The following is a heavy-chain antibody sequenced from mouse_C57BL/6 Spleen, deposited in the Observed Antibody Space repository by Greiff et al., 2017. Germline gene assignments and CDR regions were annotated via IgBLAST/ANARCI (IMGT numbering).Heavy chain of an antibody. V-gene: IGHV1-80*01. D-gene: IGHD4-1*02. CDR1: GYAFSSYW. Sequence: QVQLQQSGAELVKPGASVKISCKASGYAFSSYWMNWVKQRPGKGLEWIGQIYPGDGDTNYTGKFKGKATLAADKSSSTAYMQLSSLTSEDSAVYFCARSTQLPRFAYWGQGTLVTVSA. CDR3: ARSTQLPRFAY. CDR2: IYPGDGDT. J-gene: IGHJ3*01.